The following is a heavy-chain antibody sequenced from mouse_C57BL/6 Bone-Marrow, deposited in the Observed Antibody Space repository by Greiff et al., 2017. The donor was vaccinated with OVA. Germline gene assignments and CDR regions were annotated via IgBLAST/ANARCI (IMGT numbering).Heavy chain of an antibody. CDR2: IHPSDSDT. CDR1: GYTFTSYW. J-gene: IGHJ1*03. V-gene: IGHV1-74*01. D-gene: IGHD2-1*01. Sequence: QVQLQQPGAELVKPGASVKVSCKASGYTFTSYWMHWVKQRPGQGLEWIGRIHPSDSDTNYNQKFKGKATLTVDKSSSTAYMQLSSLTSEDSAVYCCAIEEVIYYGNSHWYFDVWGTGTTVTVSS. CDR3: AIEEVIYYGNSHWYFDV.